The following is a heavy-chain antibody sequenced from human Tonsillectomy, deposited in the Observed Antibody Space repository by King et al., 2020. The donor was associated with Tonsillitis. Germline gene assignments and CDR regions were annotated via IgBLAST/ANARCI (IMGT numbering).Heavy chain of an antibody. V-gene: IGHV3-30*02. D-gene: IGHD1-7*01. CDR3: AKAGGAGTVDY. CDR1: GFTFSSYG. Sequence: HVQLVESGGGVVQPGGSLRLSCAASGFTFSSYGMHWVRQAPGKGLEWVAFIRYDGSNKYYADSVKGRFTISRDNSKNTLYLQMNSLRAEDTAVYYCAKAGGAGTVDYWGQGTLVTVSS. CDR2: IRYDGSNK. J-gene: IGHJ4*02.